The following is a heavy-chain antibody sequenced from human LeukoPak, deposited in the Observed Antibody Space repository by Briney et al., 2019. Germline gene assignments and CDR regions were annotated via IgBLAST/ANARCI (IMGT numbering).Heavy chain of an antibody. V-gene: IGHV3-23*01. CDR3: AKALLTYSSSSDY. CDR1: GFTFSSYA. J-gene: IGHJ4*02. CDR2: ISGSGGSI. Sequence: PGGSLRLSCAASGFTFSSYAMSCVRQAPGKGLEWISAISGSGGSIYYADSVKGRFTISRDNSKNTLYLQMNSLRAEDTAVYYCAKALLTYSSSSDYWGQGTLVTVSP. D-gene: IGHD6-6*01.